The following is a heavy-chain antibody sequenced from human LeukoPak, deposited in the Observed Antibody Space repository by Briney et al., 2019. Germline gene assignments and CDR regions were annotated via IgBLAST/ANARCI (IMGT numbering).Heavy chain of an antibody. CDR3: ARGSFDSSGSVDY. CDR2: ISYAGNNK. D-gene: IGHD3-22*01. V-gene: IGHV3-30-3*01. J-gene: IGHJ4*02. Sequence: GGSLRLSCVASGFTFSTYAMHWVRQAPGKGLEWVAVISYAGNNKDYTDSVKGRFSISRDNFNNMLYLQMNSLKTEDTALYYCARGSFDSSGSVDYWGQGTLVTVSS. CDR1: GFTFSTYA.